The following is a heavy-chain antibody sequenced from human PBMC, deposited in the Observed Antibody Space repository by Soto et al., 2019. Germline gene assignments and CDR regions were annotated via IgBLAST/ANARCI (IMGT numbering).Heavy chain of an antibody. D-gene: IGHD3-16*02. Sequence: SETLSLTCAVYGGSFSGYYWSWIRQPPGKGLEWIGEINHSGSTNYNPSLKSRVTISVDTSKNQFSLKLSSVTAADTAGYYCAGGFLYVGGSYRYIGYYGMDVWGQGTTVTVSS. CDR3: AGGFLYVGGSYRYIGYYGMDV. CDR1: GGSFSGYY. J-gene: IGHJ6*02. CDR2: INHSGST. V-gene: IGHV4-34*01.